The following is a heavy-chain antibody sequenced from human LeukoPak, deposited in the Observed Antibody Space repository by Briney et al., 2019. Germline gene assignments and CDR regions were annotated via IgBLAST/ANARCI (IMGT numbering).Heavy chain of an antibody. V-gene: IGHV3-23*01. CDR3: AKDGLWFGELYTYYYYMDV. CDR2: ISGSGGST. J-gene: IGHJ6*03. Sequence: PGGSLRLSCAASGFTFSSYGMSWVRQAPGKGLEWVSAISGSGGSTYYADSVKGRFTISRDNSKNTLYLQMNSLRAEDTAVYYCAKDGLWFGELYTYYYYMDVWGKGTTVTISS. D-gene: IGHD3-10*01. CDR1: GFTFSSYG.